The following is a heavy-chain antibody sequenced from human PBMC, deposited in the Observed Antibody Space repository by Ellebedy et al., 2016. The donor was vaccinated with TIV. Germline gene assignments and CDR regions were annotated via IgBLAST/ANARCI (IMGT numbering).Heavy chain of an antibody. Sequence: GESLKISCEGSGYSFSSYRIAWVRQIHGTGLEWMGIIYPGDSDNKSSTSFQGQVTSSADKAISTAYLQWSSLKASDTAMYYCARSDVGYGSGGGCLLDYWGQGTLVTVSS. J-gene: IGHJ4*02. CDR2: IYPGDSDN. D-gene: IGHD2-15*01. V-gene: IGHV5-51*01. CDR1: GYSFSSYR. CDR3: ARSDVGYGSGGGCLLDY.